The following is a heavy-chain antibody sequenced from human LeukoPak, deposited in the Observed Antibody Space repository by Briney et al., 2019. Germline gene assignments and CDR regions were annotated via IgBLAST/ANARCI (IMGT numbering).Heavy chain of an antibody. V-gene: IGHV4-39*01. CDR3: ARHTRPGYGGSENAFDI. D-gene: IGHD5-12*01. CDR2: RYYGGIP. Sequence: PSETLSLTCTVSVDFINSRRYYWDWIRQPPGKGLEWIGNRYYGGIPHYHPSLKSRVPISPDTSTNQFSLNLSSVTATDTAVYYCARHTRPGYGGSENAFDIWGQGTMVTVSS. CDR1: VDFINSRRYY. J-gene: IGHJ3*02.